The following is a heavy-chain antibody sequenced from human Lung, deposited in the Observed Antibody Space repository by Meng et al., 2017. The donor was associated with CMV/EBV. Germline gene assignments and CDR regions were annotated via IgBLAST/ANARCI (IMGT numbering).Heavy chain of an antibody. V-gene: IGHV1-2*02. D-gene: IGHD2-21*01. Sequence: ASVKVSCKTSGYTFIGHYMHWLRQAPGQGLEWMGWINPMSGDTNFAQKFQGRVTMTRDTSISTAYMELSRLRSDDTAVYYCARGSEYSPRRWFDPWGQGTLVXVS. CDR1: GYTFIGHY. CDR3: ARGSEYSPRRWFDP. CDR2: INPMSGDT. J-gene: IGHJ5*02.